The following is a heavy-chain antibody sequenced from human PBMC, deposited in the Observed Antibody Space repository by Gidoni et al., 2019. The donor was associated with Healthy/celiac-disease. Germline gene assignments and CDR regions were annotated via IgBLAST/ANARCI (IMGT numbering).Heavy chain of an antibody. Sequence: QVQLVESGGGVVQPGRSLRLSCAASGFTFSSYGMHWVRQAPGKGLEWVAVISYDGSNKYYADSVKGLFTISRDNSKNTLYLQMNSLRAEDTAVYYCAKNKLGELLFFYYGMDVWGQGTTVTVSS. J-gene: IGHJ6*02. CDR3: AKNKLGELLFFYYGMDV. CDR1: GFTFSSYG. CDR2: ISYDGSNK. D-gene: IGHD3-10*01. V-gene: IGHV3-30*18.